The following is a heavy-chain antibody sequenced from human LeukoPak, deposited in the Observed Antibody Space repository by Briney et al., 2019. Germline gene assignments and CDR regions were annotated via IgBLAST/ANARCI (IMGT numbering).Heavy chain of an antibody. J-gene: IGHJ4*02. V-gene: IGHV1-2*02. D-gene: IGHD5-12*01. CDR2: INPNSGGT. CDR3: AREGSGYPY. CDR1: GYSFIGYY. Sequence: ASLKVSCKASGYSFIGYYMHWFRQAPGQGLEWMGWINPNSGGTNYAQKFQGRVTMTRDTSISTAYMEVSRLTSDDTAVFYCAREGSGYPYWGQGTLVTVSS.